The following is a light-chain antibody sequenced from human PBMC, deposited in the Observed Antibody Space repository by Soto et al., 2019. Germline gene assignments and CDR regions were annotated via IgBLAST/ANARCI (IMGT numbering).Light chain of an antibody. CDR2: AAS. J-gene: IGKJ1*01. Sequence: DIQMTQSPSSVSASVGDRVTMTCRASQGSNSWLAWYQQKQGKAPKLLIYAASNLQSGVPSRFSGSGSVTDFTLAISSLQPEDFATYYCQQANRFPWTFGQGTKVEIK. CDR3: QQANRFPWT. CDR1: QGSNSW. V-gene: IGKV1-12*01.